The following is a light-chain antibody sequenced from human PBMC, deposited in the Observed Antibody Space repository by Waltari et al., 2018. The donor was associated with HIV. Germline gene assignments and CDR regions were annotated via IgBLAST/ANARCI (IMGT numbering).Light chain of an antibody. V-gene: IGLV2-23*02. J-gene: IGLJ3*02. Sequence: QSALTQPASVSGSPGPSITVSCTGTSSDVGGYNFVSWYQQHPGKAPKPIIVDVFKRHAGVSERFSGSRSGNTASLTVSGLQAEDEADYYCCSYAGSRTWVFGGGTALTVL. CDR2: DVF. CDR1: SSDVGGYNF. CDR3: CSYAGSRTWV.